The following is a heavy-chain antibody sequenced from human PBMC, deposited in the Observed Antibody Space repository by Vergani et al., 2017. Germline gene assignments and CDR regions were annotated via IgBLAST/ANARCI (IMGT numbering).Heavy chain of an antibody. D-gene: IGHD5-24*01. J-gene: IGHJ3*02. CDR1: GGTFSSYT. Sequence: QVQLVQSGAEVKKPGSSVKVSCKASGGTFSSYTISWVRQAPGQGLEWMGRIIPILGIANYAQKFQGRVTITADKSTSTAYMELSSLRSEDTAVYYCAGRRDGYIYYAFDIWGQRTMVTVYS. V-gene: IGHV1-69*02. CDR2: IIPILGIA. CDR3: AGRRDGYIYYAFDI.